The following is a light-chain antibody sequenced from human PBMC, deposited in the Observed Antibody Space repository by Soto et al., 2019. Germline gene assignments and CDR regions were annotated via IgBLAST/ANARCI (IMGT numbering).Light chain of an antibody. J-gene: IGLJ6*01. CDR3: SAYTATISLV. CDR2: EVP. CDR1: IRDVGAYNF. V-gene: IGLV2-14*01. Sequence: QSALTQPASVSGSAGQSITISCSGTIRDVGAYNFVSWYQQRPGTAPKLIIYEVPTRPSGISFRFFGSKSCNTASLTISGLQAEDEGDYYCSAYTATISLVFGCGTKMTVL.